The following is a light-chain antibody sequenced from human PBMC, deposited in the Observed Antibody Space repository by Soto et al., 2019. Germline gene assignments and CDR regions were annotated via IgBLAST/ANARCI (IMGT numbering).Light chain of an antibody. CDR2: EVS. V-gene: IGLV2-14*01. CDR3: SSYTSSSTLDV. J-gene: IGLJ1*01. CDR1: SSDVGGYNY. Sequence: QSVLTQPASVSGSPGQSITISCTGTSSDVGGYNYVSWYQQHPGKAPKLMIYEVSNRPSGVSNRLSGSKSGHTASLTISGYKAEDEAYYYCSSYTSSSTLDVFGTGTKVTVL.